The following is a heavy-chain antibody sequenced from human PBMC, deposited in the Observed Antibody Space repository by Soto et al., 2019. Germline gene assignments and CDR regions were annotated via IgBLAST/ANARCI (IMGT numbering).Heavy chain of an antibody. J-gene: IGHJ6*02. Sequence: ASVKVSCKASGGTFSSYAISWVRQAPGQGLEWMGGIIPIFGTANYAQKFQGRVTITADESTSTAYMELSSLRSEDTAVYYCARPAVNWNYETWDGMDVWGQGTTVTVSS. V-gene: IGHV1-69*13. CDR3: ARPAVNWNYETWDGMDV. CDR2: IIPIFGTA. D-gene: IGHD1-7*01. CDR1: GGTFSSYA.